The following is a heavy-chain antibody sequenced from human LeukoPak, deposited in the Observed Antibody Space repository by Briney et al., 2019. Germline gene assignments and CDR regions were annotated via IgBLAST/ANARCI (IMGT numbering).Heavy chain of an antibody. D-gene: IGHD3-3*01. CDR3: AREVILEWLSTPYYHYGMDV. J-gene: IGHJ6*02. CDR1: GGSFSGYY. V-gene: IGHV4-34*09. Sequence: SETLSLTCAVYGGSFSGYYWSWIRQPPGKGLEWIGYIYYSGSTYYNPSLKSRVTISVDTSKNQFSLKLSSVTAADTAVYYCAREVILEWLSTPYYHYGMDVWVQGTTVTVSS. CDR2: IYYSGST.